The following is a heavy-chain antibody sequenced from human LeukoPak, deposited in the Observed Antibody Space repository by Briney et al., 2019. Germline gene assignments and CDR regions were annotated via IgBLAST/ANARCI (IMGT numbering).Heavy chain of an antibody. CDR3: ARDPRSLYSNYAIYYYYYMDV. Sequence: GASVKVSCKASGYTFTGYYMHWVRQAPGQGLEWMGWINPNSGGTNYAQKFQGRVTMTRDTSISTAYMELSRLRSDDTAVYYCARDPRSLYSNYAIYYYYYMDVWGKGTTVTVSS. CDR1: GYTFTGYY. CDR2: INPNSGGT. V-gene: IGHV1-2*02. D-gene: IGHD4-11*01. J-gene: IGHJ6*03.